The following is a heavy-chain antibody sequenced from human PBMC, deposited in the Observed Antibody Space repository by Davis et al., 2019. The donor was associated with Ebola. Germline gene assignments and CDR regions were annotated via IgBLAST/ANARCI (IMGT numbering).Heavy chain of an antibody. CDR2: IYTSGST. CDR1: GASTSTYY. Sequence: SETLSLTCTVSGASTSTYYWNWIRQPAGKGLEWIGHIYTSGSTNYNPSLKSRVTISVDTSKNQFSLKLSSVTAADTAVYYCARRGYYYDSSGYYGVYFDYWGQGTLVTVSS. J-gene: IGHJ4*02. V-gene: IGHV4-4*07. CDR3: ARRGYYYDSSGYYGVYFDY. D-gene: IGHD3-22*01.